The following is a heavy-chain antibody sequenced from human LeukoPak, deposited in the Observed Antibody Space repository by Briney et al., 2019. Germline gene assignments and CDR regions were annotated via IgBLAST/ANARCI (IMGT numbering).Heavy chain of an antibody. CDR3: ARMVNWNYDY. CDR2: IYYSGST. CDR1: GGSISSGGYY. V-gene: IGHV4-31*03. J-gene: IGHJ4*02. Sequence: SETLSLTCTVSGGSISSGGYYWSWLRQHPGKGLEWIGYIYYSGSTYYNPSLKSRVTISVDTSKNQFSLKLSSVTAADTAVYYCARMVNWNYDYWGQGTLVTVSS. D-gene: IGHD1-7*01.